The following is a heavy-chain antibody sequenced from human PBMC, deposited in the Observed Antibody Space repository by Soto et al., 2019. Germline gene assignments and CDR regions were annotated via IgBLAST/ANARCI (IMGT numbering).Heavy chain of an antibody. Sequence: SETLSLTCDVSGDSISTYYWSWIRQPPGKGLEWIGYVYYSGSTLYNPSLESRVTMSIDMSKKQVSLKLTSVIAADTAVYYCARTRMIESWIDYWGHGTLVTVSS. CDR1: GDSISTYY. CDR2: VYYSGST. D-gene: IGHD2-21*01. J-gene: IGHJ4*01. CDR3: ARTRMIESWIDY. V-gene: IGHV4-59*01.